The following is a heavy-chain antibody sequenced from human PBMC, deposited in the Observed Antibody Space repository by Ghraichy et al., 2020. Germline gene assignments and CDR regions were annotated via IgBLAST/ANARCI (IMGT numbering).Heavy chain of an antibody. CDR2: IYYSGST. CDR1: GGSISSYY. CDR3: ARFGPADYGEFDY. V-gene: IGHV4-59*08. J-gene: IGHJ4*02. Sequence: SETLSLTCTVSGGSISSYYWSWIRQPPGKGLEWIGYIYYSGSTNYNPSLKSRVTISVDTSKNQFSLKLSSVTAADTAVYYCARFGPADYGEFDYWGQGTLVTVSS. D-gene: IGHD4-17*01.